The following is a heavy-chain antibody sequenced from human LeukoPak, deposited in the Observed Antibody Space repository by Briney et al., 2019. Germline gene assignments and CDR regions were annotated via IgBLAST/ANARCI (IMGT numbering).Heavy chain of an antibody. D-gene: IGHD1-26*01. J-gene: IGHJ6*02. CDR3: ASRIGRYNYYFGMDV. CDR2: INESGST. CDR1: GGPFDHYY. V-gene: IGHV4-34*01. Sequence: SETLSLTCTVHGGPFDHYYWTWIRQSPGMGLEWIGEINESGSTNYDPSLQSRVTISVDTSKNHLFLKMTSVTAADTAVYYCASRIGRYNYYFGMDVWGQGTTVTVSS.